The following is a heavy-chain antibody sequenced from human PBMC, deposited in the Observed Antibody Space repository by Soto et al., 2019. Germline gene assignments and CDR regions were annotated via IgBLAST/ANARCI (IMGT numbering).Heavy chain of an antibody. J-gene: IGHJ4*02. CDR2: SSASGRSR. Sequence: PVVSLRRSCLSSVIEFSNYSISLLLQAPGKGLEWVSISSASGRSRYHADSVKGRLTISRDNSKNKLYLHMTNLRAEDNAVYYCEKDRTRMDVYFEVWGPGTTVNVSS. CDR3: EKDRTRMDVYFEV. D-gene: IGHD3-9*01. CDR1: VIEFSNYS. V-gene: IGHV3-23*01.